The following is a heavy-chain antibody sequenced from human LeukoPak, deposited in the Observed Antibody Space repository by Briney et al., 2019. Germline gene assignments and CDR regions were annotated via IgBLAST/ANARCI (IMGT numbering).Heavy chain of an antibody. J-gene: IGHJ4*02. Sequence: GGSLRLSCAASGFTFSSYAMSWVRQAPGKGLEWVSAISGSGGSTYYADSVKGRFTISRDNSKNTLYLQMNSLRAEDTAVYYCARDGGYVGDYYDSSGILWGQGTLVTVSS. V-gene: IGHV3-23*01. D-gene: IGHD3-22*01. CDR2: ISGSGGST. CDR1: GFTFSSYA. CDR3: ARDGGYVGDYYDSSGIL.